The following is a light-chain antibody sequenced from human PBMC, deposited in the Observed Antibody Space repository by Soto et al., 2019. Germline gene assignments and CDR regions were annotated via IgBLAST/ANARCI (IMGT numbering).Light chain of an antibody. CDR1: TGAVTSGHY. J-gene: IGLJ3*02. CDR3: LLSYSGARPM. V-gene: IGLV7-46*01. CDR2: DTS. Sequence: QAVVTQEPSLTVSPGGTVTLTCGSSTGAVTSGHYPYWFQQKPGQAPRTLIYDTSNKHSWTPARFSGSLLGGKAALTLSGAQPEDEADYSCLLSYSGARPMFGGGTKLTVL.